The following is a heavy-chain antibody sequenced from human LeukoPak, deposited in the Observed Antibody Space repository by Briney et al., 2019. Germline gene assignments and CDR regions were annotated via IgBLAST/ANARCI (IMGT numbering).Heavy chain of an antibody. CDR3: VKGFSGSYFNIDV. Sequence: PGESLKISCEGSGYIFINYWIAWVRQMPGKGLEWMGIIYPADSDTRYSPSFEGHVTISADKSTNTAYLQWSSLKASDTAVYYCVKGFSGSYFNIDVWGQGTTVTVSS. CDR1: GYIFINYW. CDR2: IYPADSDT. J-gene: IGHJ6*02. V-gene: IGHV5-51*01. D-gene: IGHD3-10*01.